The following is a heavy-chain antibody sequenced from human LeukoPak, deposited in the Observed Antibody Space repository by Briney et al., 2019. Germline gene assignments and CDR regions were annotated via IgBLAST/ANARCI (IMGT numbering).Heavy chain of an antibody. D-gene: IGHD6-19*01. V-gene: IGHV4-4*07. J-gene: IGHJ4*02. CDR2: IYNSETA. Sequence: SETLSLTCTVSGGSISDDYWSWIRRPAGKGPEWIGRIYNSETANYNPSLKSRVTMSVDTSKNQLSLRLRSVTAADTAVYYCARGAGPFDSWGQGTLVTVSS. CDR1: GGSISDDY. CDR3: ARGAGPFDS.